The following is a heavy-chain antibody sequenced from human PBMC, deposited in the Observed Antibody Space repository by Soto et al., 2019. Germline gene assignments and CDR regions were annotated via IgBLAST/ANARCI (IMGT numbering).Heavy chain of an antibody. D-gene: IGHD2-21*02. CDR2: IYYSGST. CDR3: ARDLAYCGGDCLQNWFDP. J-gene: IGHJ5*02. CDR1: GGSISSSSYY. V-gene: IGHV4-39*02. Sequence: QLQLQESGPGLVKPSETLSLTCTVSGGSISSSSYYWGWIRQPPGKGLEWIGSIYYSGSTYYNPSLKSRVTISVDTSKNQFSLKLSSVTAADTAVYYCARDLAYCGGDCLQNWFDPWGQGTLVTVSS.